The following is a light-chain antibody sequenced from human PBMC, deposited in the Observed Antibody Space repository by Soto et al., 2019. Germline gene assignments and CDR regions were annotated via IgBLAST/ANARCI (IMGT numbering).Light chain of an antibody. J-gene: IGLJ1*01. V-gene: IGLV2-8*01. CDR2: EVS. CDR3: SSYAGSNFHV. CDR1: SSDVGGYNF. Sequence: QSVLTQPPSASGSPGQSVTISCTGTSSDVGGYNFVSWYQQHPGKAPKLIIYEVSERPSGVPDRFSGSKAGNTAYLTVSGLQADDEADYYCSSYAGSNFHVFRIGTKVPVL.